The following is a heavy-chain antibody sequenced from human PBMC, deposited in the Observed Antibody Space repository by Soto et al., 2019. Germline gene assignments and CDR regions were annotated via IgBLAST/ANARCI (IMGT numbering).Heavy chain of an antibody. CDR1: GYTFSNYD. D-gene: IGHD3-16*01. Sequence: ASVKVSCKASGYTFSNYDINWVRQATGQGLEWMGWMNPKSGNTGFAQQFQGRVTMTRNTAISTAYMELSSLRSEDTAVYYCARVWGSIDYWGQGTLVTVS. CDR3: ARVWGSIDY. CDR2: MNPKSGNT. J-gene: IGHJ4*02. V-gene: IGHV1-8*01.